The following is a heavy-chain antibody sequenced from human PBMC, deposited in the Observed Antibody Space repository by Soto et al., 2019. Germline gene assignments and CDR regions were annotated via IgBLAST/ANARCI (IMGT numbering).Heavy chain of an antibody. V-gene: IGHV1-18*01. CDR3: APDSPPYSMSSYEWPAL. D-gene: IGHD1-26*01. CDR2: ISAYNGNT. J-gene: IGHJ4*02. CDR1: GYIFNTYG. Sequence: QVQLVQSGAEVKKPGASVKVSCKASGYIFNTYGITWVRQAPGQGLEWMGWISAYNGNTDNAQRLQGRVTITTDTSTKLAYMELTSLRFYATAVYSCAPDSPPYSMSSYEWPALWGQGTLVTVAS.